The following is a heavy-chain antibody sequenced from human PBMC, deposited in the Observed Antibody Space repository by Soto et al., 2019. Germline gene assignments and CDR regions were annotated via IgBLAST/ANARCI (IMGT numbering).Heavy chain of an antibody. Sequence: GGSLRLSCAASGFIFSSYTMHWARQAPGKGLEWVGVITYDGSNQYYADSVKGRFTISRDNSRNMLFLQMNSLRPDDTAVYYCARAPSGSYPEFDYWGQGTLVTVSS. J-gene: IGHJ4*02. V-gene: IGHV3-30-3*01. CDR2: ITYDGSNQ. CDR1: GFIFSSYT. CDR3: ARAPSGSYPEFDY. D-gene: IGHD1-26*01.